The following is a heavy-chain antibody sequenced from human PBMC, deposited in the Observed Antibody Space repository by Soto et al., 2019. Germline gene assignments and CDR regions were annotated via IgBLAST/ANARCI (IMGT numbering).Heavy chain of an antibody. V-gene: IGHV4-59*01. CDR1: GGSMSSNY. D-gene: IGHD6-19*01. Sequence: SETLSLTCTVSGGSMSSNYWSWIRQPPGKGLEYIGYIYYSGNTNYNPSLKSRVTISVDTSKNQFSLKLTSVTAADTAVYYCARGGWYVDYWGQGTLVTVSS. CDR2: IYYSGNT. CDR3: ARGGWYVDY. J-gene: IGHJ4*02.